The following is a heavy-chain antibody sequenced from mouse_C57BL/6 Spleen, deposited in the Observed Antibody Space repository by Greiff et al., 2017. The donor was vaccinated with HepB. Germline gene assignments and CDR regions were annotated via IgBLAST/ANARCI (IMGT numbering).Heavy chain of an antibody. Sequence: VKLVESGAELARPGASVKLSCKASGYTFTSYGISWVKQRTGQGLEWIGEIYPRSGNTYYNEKFKGKATLTADKSSSTAYMELRSLTSEDSAVYFCARGIYYDYDGAMDYWGQGTSVTVSS. CDR2: IYPRSGNT. J-gene: IGHJ4*01. CDR1: GYTFTSYG. D-gene: IGHD2-4*01. CDR3: ARGIYYDYDGAMDY. V-gene: IGHV1-81*01.